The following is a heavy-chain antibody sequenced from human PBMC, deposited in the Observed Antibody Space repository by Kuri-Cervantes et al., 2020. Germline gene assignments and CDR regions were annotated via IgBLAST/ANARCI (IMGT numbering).Heavy chain of an antibody. J-gene: IGHJ6*02. D-gene: IGHD6-19*01. CDR3: AREYSSGWYHDYYYYGMDV. V-gene: IGHV3-11*01. CDR2: ISSSGSTM. CDR1: GFTFSDYY. Sequence: GESLKISCAASGFTFSDYYMSWIRQAPGKGLEWVSYISSSGSTMYYADSVKGRFTISRDNAKNSLYLQMNSLRAEDTAVYYCAREYSSGWYHDYYYYGMDVWGQGTTVTVSS.